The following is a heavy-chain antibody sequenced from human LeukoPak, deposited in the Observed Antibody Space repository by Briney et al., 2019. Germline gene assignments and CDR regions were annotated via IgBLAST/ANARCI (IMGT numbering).Heavy chain of an antibody. J-gene: IGHJ4*02. Sequence: HPGRSLRLSCAASGFTISTYGMHWVRQAPGKGLEWVANIKQDGSEKYYVDSVKGRFTISRDNAKNSLYLQMNSLRAEDTAVYYCARDSLGAVAGPEIDYWGQGTLVTVSS. CDR1: GFTISTYG. CDR2: IKQDGSEK. V-gene: IGHV3-7*01. D-gene: IGHD6-19*01. CDR3: ARDSLGAVAGPEIDY.